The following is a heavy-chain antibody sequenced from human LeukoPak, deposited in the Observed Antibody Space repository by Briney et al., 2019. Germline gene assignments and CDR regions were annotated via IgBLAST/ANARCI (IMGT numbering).Heavy chain of an antibody. V-gene: IGHV4-59*01. CDR3: ARDCSTTSCYETGWFDP. Sequence: SETLSLTCTVSGGSISSYYWSWIRQPPGKGLEWIGYIYYSGSTNYNPSLKGRVTISVDTSKNQFSLKLSSVTAADTAMYYCARDCSTTSCYETGWFDPWGQGTLVTVSS. CDR2: IYYSGST. J-gene: IGHJ5*02. CDR1: GGSISSYY. D-gene: IGHD2-2*01.